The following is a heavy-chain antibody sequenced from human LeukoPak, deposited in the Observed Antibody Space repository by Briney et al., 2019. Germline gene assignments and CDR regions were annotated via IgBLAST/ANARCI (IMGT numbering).Heavy chain of an antibody. J-gene: IGHJ4*02. D-gene: IGHD3-10*01. CDR3: ARRGFTQLAH. CDR1: GGSFSGYY. Sequence: SETLSLTCAVYGGSFSGYYWSWIRQPPGKGLEWIGEINHSGSTNYNPSLKSRVTISVDTSKNQFSLKLSSVTAADTAVYYCARRGFTQLAHWGQGTLVTVSS. CDR2: INHSGST. V-gene: IGHV4-34*01.